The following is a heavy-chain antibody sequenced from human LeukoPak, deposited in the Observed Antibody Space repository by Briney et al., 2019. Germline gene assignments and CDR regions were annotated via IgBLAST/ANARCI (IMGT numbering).Heavy chain of an antibody. CDR3: ALWFGATGFDY. V-gene: IGHV4-31*03. CDR1: GGSISSGGYY. D-gene: IGHD3-10*01. J-gene: IGHJ4*02. CDR2: IYYSGST. Sequence: SETLSLTCTVSGGSISSGGYYWSWIRQHPGKGLEWIGYIYYSGSTYYNPSLKSRVTISVVTSKNQFSLKLSSVTAADTAVYYCALWFGATGFDYWGQGTLVTVSS.